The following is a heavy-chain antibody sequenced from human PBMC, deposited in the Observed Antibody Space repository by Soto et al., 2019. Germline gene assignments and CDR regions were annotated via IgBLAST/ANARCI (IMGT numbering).Heavy chain of an antibody. J-gene: IGHJ5*02. CDR1: GYTFTSYA. Sequence: QVQLVQSGAEVKKPGASVKVSCKASGYTFTSYAMHWVRQAPGQRLEWMGWINAGNGNTKYSQKFQGRVTITRDTSASTAYMELSSLRSEDTAVYSCARGYGGNSGFDPWGQGTLVTASS. D-gene: IGHD2-21*02. CDR2: INAGNGNT. V-gene: IGHV1-3*01. CDR3: ARGYGGNSGFDP.